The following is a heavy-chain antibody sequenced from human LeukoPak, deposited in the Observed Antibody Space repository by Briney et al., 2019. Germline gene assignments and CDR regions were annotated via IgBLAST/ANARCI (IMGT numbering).Heavy chain of an antibody. CDR1: GYTFTSYD. V-gene: IGHV1-8*03. J-gene: IGHJ6*03. D-gene: IGHD6-19*01. Sequence: ASVKVSCKASGYTFTSYDINWVRQATGQGLEWMGWMNPNSGNTGYAQKFQGRVTITRNTSITTAYMELSSLRSEDTAVYYCARYSSGWYGGYYYYYYMDVWGKRTTVTVSS. CDR3: ARYSSGWYGGYYYYYYMDV. CDR2: MNPNSGNT.